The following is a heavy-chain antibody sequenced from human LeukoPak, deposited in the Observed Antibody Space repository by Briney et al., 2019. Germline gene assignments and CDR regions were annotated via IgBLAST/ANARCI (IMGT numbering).Heavy chain of an antibody. CDR3: ATAASYYYDSSGYPAGAFDI. CDR1: GYSISSGYY. J-gene: IGHJ3*02. V-gene: IGHV4-38-2*01. CDR2: IYHSGST. D-gene: IGHD3-22*01. Sequence: ASETLSLTCAVSGYSISSGYYWGWIRQPPGKGLEWIGSIYHSGSTYYNPSLKSRVTISVDTSKNQFSLKLSSVTAADTTVYYCATAASYYYDSSGYPAGAFDIWGQGTMVTVSS.